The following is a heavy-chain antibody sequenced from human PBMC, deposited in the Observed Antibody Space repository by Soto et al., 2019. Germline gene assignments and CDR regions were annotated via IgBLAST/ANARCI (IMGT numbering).Heavy chain of an antibody. J-gene: IGHJ3*02. D-gene: IGHD1-1*01. Sequence: GSQRLSCAASGFTVSSYAMSWVRQAPGKGLEWVSAISGSGGSTYYADSVKGRFTISRDNSKNTLYLQMNSLRAEDTAVYYCAKDRIGLENAFDIWGQGTMVTVS. CDR3: AKDRIGLENAFDI. V-gene: IGHV3-23*01. CDR2: ISGSGGST. CDR1: GFTVSSYA.